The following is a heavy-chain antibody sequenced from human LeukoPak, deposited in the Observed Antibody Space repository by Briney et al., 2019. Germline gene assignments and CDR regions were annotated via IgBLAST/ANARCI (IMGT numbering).Heavy chain of an antibody. CDR2: ISAYNGNT. CDR3: ARDRRFVVVTGPDY. D-gene: IGHD2-21*02. CDR1: GYTFTSYG. V-gene: IGHV1-18*01. Sequence: ASVKVSCKSSGYTFTSYGIVWVRQAPGQGLEWMGWISAYNGNTNYAQKLQGRVTMTTDTSTSTAYMELRSLRSDDTAVYYCARDRRFVVVTGPDYWGQGTLVTVSS. J-gene: IGHJ4*02.